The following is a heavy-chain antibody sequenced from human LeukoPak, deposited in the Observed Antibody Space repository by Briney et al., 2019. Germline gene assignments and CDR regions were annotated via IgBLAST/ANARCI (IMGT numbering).Heavy chain of an antibody. J-gene: IGHJ5*02. V-gene: IGHV4-39*01. CDR2: IYYSGST. CDR3: ARHRAMGRFSEWLVWFDP. Sequence: SETLSLTCTVSGGSISSSSYYWGWIRQPPGKGLEWIGSIYYSGSTYYNPSLKSRVTISVDTSKNQFSLKLSSVTAADTAVYYCARHRAMGRFSEWLVWFDPWGQGTLVTVSS. D-gene: IGHD3-3*01. CDR1: GGSISSSSYY.